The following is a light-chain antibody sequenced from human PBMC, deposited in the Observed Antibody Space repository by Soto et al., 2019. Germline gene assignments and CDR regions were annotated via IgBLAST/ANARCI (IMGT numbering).Light chain of an antibody. Sequence: QLVLTQSPSASASLGASVKLTCTLSSGHSNYAIAWHQQQSEKGPRYLMKLNSDGSHSKGDGIPDRFLGSSSGAERYLTISSLQSEDEADYYCQTWGSGIVVFGGGTQLTVL. J-gene: IGLJ2*01. CDR2: LNSDGSH. CDR1: SGHSNYA. V-gene: IGLV4-69*01. CDR3: QTWGSGIVV.